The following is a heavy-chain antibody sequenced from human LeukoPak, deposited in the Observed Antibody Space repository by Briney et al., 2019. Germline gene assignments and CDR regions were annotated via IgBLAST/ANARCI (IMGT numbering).Heavy chain of an antibody. Sequence: SVKVSCKASGGTFSSYAISWVRQAPGQGLEWMGGIIPIFGTANYAQKFQGRVTITADKSTSTAYMELSSLRSEDTAVYYCARDGYYYDSSGYFYMDVWGKGTTVTVSS. CDR2: IIPIFGTA. V-gene: IGHV1-69*06. CDR1: GGTFSSYA. J-gene: IGHJ6*03. D-gene: IGHD3-22*01. CDR3: ARDGYYYDSSGYFYMDV.